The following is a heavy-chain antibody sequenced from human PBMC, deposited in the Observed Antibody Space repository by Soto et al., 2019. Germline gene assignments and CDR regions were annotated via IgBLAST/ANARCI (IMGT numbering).Heavy chain of an antibody. CDR2: INHSGST. J-gene: IGHJ6*02. Sequence: SETLSLTCAVYGGSFSGYYWSWIRQPPGKGLEWIGEINHSGSTNYNPSLKSRVTISVDTSKNQFSLKLSSVTAADTAVYYCARARYCSSTSCVYYYYYGMDVWGQGTTVTVSS. V-gene: IGHV4-34*01. CDR3: ARARYCSSTSCVYYYYYGMDV. CDR1: GGSFSGYY. D-gene: IGHD2-2*01.